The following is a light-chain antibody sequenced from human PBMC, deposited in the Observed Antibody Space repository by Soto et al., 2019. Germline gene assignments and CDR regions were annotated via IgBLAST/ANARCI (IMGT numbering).Light chain of an antibody. CDR2: GAS. J-gene: IGKJ4*01. CDR1: QSVRSN. V-gene: IGKV3-15*01. CDR3: QQYNNWPPVT. Sequence: EIVMTQSPATLSVSPGESATLSCRASQSVRSNLAWYQQKPGQAPRLLIYGASTRATGIPARFSGSGSGTEFTLPISSLQSEDFAVYYCQQYNNWPPVTFGGGTKVEIK.